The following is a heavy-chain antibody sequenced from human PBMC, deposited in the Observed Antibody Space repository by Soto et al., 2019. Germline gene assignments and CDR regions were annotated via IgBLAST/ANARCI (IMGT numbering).Heavy chain of an antibody. J-gene: IGHJ4*02. CDR1: GGSISSSNW. Sequence: VQLQESGPGLVQPSGTLSLTCAVSGGSISSSNWWSWVRQPPGKGLEWLGEIYHSGRTNYNPARKGRVAISVDKSKTQFCVKLSSVTAADQAVDYCARSGYSSGQDYLDYLGQGPLDAVS. V-gene: IGHV4-4*02. CDR2: IYHSGRT. D-gene: IGHD6-19*01. CDR3: ARSGYSSGQDYLDY.